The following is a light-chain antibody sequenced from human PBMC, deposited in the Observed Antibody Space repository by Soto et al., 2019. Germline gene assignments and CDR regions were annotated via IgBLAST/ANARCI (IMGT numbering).Light chain of an antibody. CDR1: TSDVGTYKY. CDR2: EVS. Sequence: QSALTQPASVSGSPGQSITISCTGTTSDVGTYKYVSWYQQHPGKAPKLIIYEVSNRPSGVSNRFSGSKSGNTASLTISGLQAEDEADYYCSSYRTTSTHVFGTGTKLTVL. J-gene: IGLJ1*01. CDR3: SSYRTTSTHV. V-gene: IGLV2-14*01.